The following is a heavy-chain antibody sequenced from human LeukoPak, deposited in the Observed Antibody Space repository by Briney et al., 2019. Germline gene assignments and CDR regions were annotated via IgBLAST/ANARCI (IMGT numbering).Heavy chain of an antibody. D-gene: IGHD2-2*01. V-gene: IGHV1-18*04. Sequence: APENLSCNATGYTFTSYSISWVRQAPGQGLEWMGWISANNGDTRHAQNLQGRVTMTTDASTSTAYMELRSLRSDDTAVYYCARVPPSAHQLLSADYWGQGTQVTVSS. J-gene: IGHJ4*02. CDR1: GYTFTSYS. CDR2: ISANNGDT. CDR3: ARVPPSAHQLLSADY.